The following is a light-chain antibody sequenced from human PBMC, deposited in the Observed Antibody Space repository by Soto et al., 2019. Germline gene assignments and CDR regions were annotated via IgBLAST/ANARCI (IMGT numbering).Light chain of an antibody. CDR3: QQYNNWPPTWT. CDR1: ESVGSN. Sequence: EIVMTQSPVTLSVSPGERATLSCRASESVGSNLAWYQQKPGQPPRLLIYDASMRETGVPPRFSGSGSGTEFTLTISNLQSEDFAVYYCQQYNNWPPTWTFGQGTKV. CDR2: DAS. V-gene: IGKV3-15*01. J-gene: IGKJ1*01.